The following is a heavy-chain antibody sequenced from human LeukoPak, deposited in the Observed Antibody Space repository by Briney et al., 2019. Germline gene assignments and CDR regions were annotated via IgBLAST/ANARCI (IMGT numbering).Heavy chain of an antibody. CDR2: MNPNSGNT. Sequence: ASVKVSCKASGYTSTSYDINWVRQATGQGLEWMGWMNPNSGNTGYAQKFQGRVTMTRDTSISTAYMELSRLRSDDTAVYYCARVDRETYSSGWFDYWGQGTLVTVSS. J-gene: IGHJ4*02. CDR3: ARVDRETYSSGWFDY. V-gene: IGHV1-8*02. CDR1: GYTSTSYD. D-gene: IGHD6-19*01.